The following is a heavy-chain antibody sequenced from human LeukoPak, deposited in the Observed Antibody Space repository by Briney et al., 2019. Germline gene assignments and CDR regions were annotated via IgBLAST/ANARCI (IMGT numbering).Heavy chain of an antibody. V-gene: IGHV5-51*01. D-gene: IGHD3-10*01. Sequence: GESLKISCKGSGYSFTSYWIGWVRQMPGKGLEWMGIIYPGDSDTRYSPSFQGQVTISADKSISTAYLQWSSLKASDTAMYYCAVGSAAIGYAYYFDYWGQGTLVTVSS. CDR3: AVGSAAIGYAYYFDY. J-gene: IGHJ4*02. CDR1: GYSFTSYW. CDR2: IYPGDSDT.